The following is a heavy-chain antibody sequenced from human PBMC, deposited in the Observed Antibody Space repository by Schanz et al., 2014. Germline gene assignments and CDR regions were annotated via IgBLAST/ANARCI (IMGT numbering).Heavy chain of an antibody. D-gene: IGHD5-12*01. J-gene: IGHJ3*01. CDR2: VYMSAAST. V-gene: IGHV3-74*01. CDR1: GFTFSRYW. CDR3: ARDEGRDGYNLAFDV. Sequence: EVQLVQSGGGLVQPGGSLRLSCAASGFTFSRYWMQWVRQAPGKGLEWVSTVYMSAASTRYADSVKGRFIISRDSSKNTLLLQMNSLRPEDTALYFCARDEGRDGYNLAFDVWGQGTLVTVSS.